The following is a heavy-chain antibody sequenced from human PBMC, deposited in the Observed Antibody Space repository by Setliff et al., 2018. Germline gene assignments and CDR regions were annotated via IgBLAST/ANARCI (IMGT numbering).Heavy chain of an antibody. J-gene: IGHJ6*03. D-gene: IGHD1-1*01. CDR2: INTSGTT. CDR1: GYSISSGHF. V-gene: IGHV4-61*02. CDR3: ARESAGDESVRHLYYTDV. Sequence: SETLSLTCGVSGYSISSGHFWSWIRQPAGKELEWIGRINTSGTTRYNPSLRSRATLSVDESMNQFSLGLTSVTAADTAVYYCARESAGDESVRHLYYTDVWGRGTTVTVS.